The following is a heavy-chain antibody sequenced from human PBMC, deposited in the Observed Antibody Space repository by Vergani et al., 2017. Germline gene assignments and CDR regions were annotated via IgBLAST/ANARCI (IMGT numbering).Heavy chain of an antibody. CDR2: ISARYPST. V-gene: IGHV3-23*01. J-gene: IGHJ4*02. Sequence: EVQLLQSGGGVIQPGGSVRLSCAASGFTFSACPMTWVRQAPAKGLEWVSAISARYPSTYYADSVKGQFTISRDNSKNMLYLQMDSLRAEDTAVYYCARLSYDTTPYLQGGYDCWGQGTLVSVSS. D-gene: IGHD3-22*01. CDR1: GFTFSACP. CDR3: ARLSYDTTPYLQGGYDC.